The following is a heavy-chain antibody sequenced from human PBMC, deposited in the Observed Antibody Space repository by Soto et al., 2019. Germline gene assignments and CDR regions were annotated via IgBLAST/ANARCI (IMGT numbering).Heavy chain of an antibody. V-gene: IGHV4-34*01. Sequence: SETLSLTCAVYGESFSGYYWSWIRQPPGKGLEWIGEINHSGSTNYNPSLKSRVTISVDTSKNQFSLKLSSVTAADTAVYYCARVGVGYYYYMDVWGKGTTVTVSS. CDR1: GESFSGYY. J-gene: IGHJ6*03. D-gene: IGHD3-3*01. CDR3: ARVGVGYYYYMDV. CDR2: INHSGST.